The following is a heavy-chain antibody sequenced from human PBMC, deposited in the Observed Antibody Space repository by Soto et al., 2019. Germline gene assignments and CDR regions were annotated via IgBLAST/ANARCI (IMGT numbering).Heavy chain of an antibody. D-gene: IGHD3-10*01. V-gene: IGHV3-15*01. CDR2: IKSKTDGGTT. Sequence: PGGSLRLSCAASGFTFSNAWMSWVRQAPGKGLEWVGRIKSKTDGGTTDYAAPVKGRFTISRDDSKNTLYLQMNSLKTEDTAVYYCTTAFGVTTYYYYYYGMDVWGQGTTVTVSS. CDR3: TTAFGVTTYYYYYYGMDV. CDR1: GFTFSNAW. J-gene: IGHJ6*02.